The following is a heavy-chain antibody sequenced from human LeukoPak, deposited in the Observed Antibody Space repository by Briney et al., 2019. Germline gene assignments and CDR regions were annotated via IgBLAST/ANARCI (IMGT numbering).Heavy chain of an antibody. Sequence: SGTLSLTCTVSGGSISSYYWSWIRQPPGKGLEWIGYIYYSGSTNYNPSLKSRVTISVDTSKNQFSLKLSSVTAADTAVYYCARHVVGATRSGYYYYGMDVWGQGITVTVSS. CDR2: IYYSGST. CDR1: GGSISSYY. J-gene: IGHJ6*02. CDR3: ARHVVGATRSGYYYYGMDV. V-gene: IGHV4-59*08. D-gene: IGHD1-26*01.